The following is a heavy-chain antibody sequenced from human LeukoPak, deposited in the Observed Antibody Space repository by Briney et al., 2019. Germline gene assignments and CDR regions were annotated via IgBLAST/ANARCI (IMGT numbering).Heavy chain of an antibody. Sequence: GGSLRLSCAASGFIFSNYGIHWVRQAPGRGLEFVSRISSNGGTTYYANSLKGRFTISRDNSKNTVYLQMASLRPEDMAVYHCARVPFSSAWYDYWGQGTLVTVSS. CDR1: GFIFSNYG. V-gene: IGHV3-64*01. CDR3: ARVPFSSAWYDY. CDR2: ISSNGGTT. D-gene: IGHD6-19*01. J-gene: IGHJ4*02.